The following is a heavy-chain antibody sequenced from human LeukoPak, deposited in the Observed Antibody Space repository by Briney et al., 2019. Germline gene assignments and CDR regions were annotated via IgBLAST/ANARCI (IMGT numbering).Heavy chain of an antibody. CDR2: IYHSGST. J-gene: IGHJ4*02. CDR3: ATRGRTYGLSFDY. Sequence: SETLSLTCTVSGGSLSTYYWSWIRQPPGKGLEWLGFIYHSGSTTYNPSLRSRVTISLDTSKNQISLNLSSVTAAVTAVYYCATRGRTYGLSFDYWSQGTLVTVSS. V-gene: IGHV4-59*01. D-gene: IGHD2-8*01. CDR1: GGSLSTYY.